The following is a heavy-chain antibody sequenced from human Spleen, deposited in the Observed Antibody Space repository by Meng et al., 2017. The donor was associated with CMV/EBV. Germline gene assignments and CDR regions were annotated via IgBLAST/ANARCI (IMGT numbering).Heavy chain of an antibody. Sequence: SETLSLTCAVYGGSFSGYYWSWIRQPPGKGLEWIGEINHSGSTNYNPSLKSRVTISVDTSKNQFSLKLSSVTAADTAVYYCARRACSSTSCYTNWFDPWGQGTLVTVSS. J-gene: IGHJ5*02. CDR2: INHSGST. D-gene: IGHD2-2*02. CDR3: ARRACSSTSCYTNWFDP. V-gene: IGHV4-34*01. CDR1: GGSFSGYY.